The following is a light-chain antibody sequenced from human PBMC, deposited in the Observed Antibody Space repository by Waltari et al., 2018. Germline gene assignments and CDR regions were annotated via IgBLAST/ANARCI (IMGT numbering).Light chain of an antibody. J-gene: IGKJ4*01. CDR3: QEYNSAPLT. Sequence: DIQMTQSPSSLAASVGDRVSITCRASQGISNYLVWYQQKPGKVPKLLIDAASTLQSGVPHRFSGRGSGTDFTLTISSLQPEDVATYYCQEYNSAPLTFGGGTKVELK. CDR2: AAS. V-gene: IGKV1-27*01. CDR1: QGISNY.